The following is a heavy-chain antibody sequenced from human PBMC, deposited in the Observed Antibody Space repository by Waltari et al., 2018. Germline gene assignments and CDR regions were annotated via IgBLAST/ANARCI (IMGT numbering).Heavy chain of an antibody. V-gene: IGHV3-21*01. CDR2: ISSSSYI. Sequence: EVQLVESGGGLVKPGGSLRLSCAASGFTFSSYSMNWVRQAPGKGLEWVSSISSSSYIYYADSVKGRFTISRDNAKNSLYLQMNSLRAEDTAVYYCARDLPETPAPYYYYGMDVWGQGTTVTVSS. CDR1: GFTFSSYS. J-gene: IGHJ6*02. CDR3: ARDLPETPAPYYYYGMDV.